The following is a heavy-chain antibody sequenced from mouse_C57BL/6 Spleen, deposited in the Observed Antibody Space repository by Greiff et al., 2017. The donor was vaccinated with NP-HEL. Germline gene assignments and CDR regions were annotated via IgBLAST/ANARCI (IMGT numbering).Heavy chain of an antibody. CDR3: ARRDYGNDGYFDV. Sequence: VQLQQPGAELVKPGASVKLSCKASGYTFTSYWMHWVKQRPGQGLEWIGMIHPNSGSTNYNEKFKSKATLTVDKSSSTAYMQLSSLTAEDSAVYYCARRDYGNDGYFDVWGTGTTVTVSS. CDR1: GYTFTSYW. D-gene: IGHD2-2*01. CDR2: IHPNSGST. V-gene: IGHV1-64*01. J-gene: IGHJ1*03.